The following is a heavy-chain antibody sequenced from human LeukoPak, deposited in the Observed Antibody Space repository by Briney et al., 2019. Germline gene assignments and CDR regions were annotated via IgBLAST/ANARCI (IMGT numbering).Heavy chain of an antibody. CDR1: GFTFSSYA. CDR3: ANFPKLNQKDY. V-gene: IGHV3-23*01. Sequence: GGSLRLSCAASGFTFSSYAMSWVRQAPGKGLEWVSAISGSGGNTYYADSVKGRFTISRDNSKNTPYLQMNSLRAEDTAVYYCANFPKLNQKDYWGQGTLVTVSS. D-gene: IGHD1-14*01. J-gene: IGHJ4*02. CDR2: ISGSGGNT.